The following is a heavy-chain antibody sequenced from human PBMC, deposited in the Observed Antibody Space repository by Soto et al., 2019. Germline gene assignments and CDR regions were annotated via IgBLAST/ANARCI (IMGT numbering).Heavy chain of an antibody. CDR1: GFDFNTYG. CDR2: ISFDGGNQ. D-gene: IGHD6-13*01. CDR3: AKDSSVTAAGSGGWFDP. Sequence: QVQLVQSGGGVVQPGRSLRLSCAASGFDFNTYGLHWVRQAPGKGLEWVAGISFDGGNQYYADSVKDRFTISRDKSNNTLYLQMNGLGAEDTATYYCAKDSSVTAAGSGGWFDPWGQGTLVIVSS. J-gene: IGHJ5*02. V-gene: IGHV3-30*18.